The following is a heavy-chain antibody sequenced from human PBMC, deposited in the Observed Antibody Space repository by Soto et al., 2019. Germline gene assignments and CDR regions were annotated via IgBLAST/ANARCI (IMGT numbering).Heavy chain of an antibody. V-gene: IGHV1-18*01. J-gene: IGHJ4*02. Sequence: ASVKVSCKASGYTFTSYGISWVRQAPGQGLEWMGWISAYNGNTNYAQKLQGRVTMTTDTSTSTAYMELRSLRSDDTAVYYCARDSYYDSSGYYFIWVYWGQGTLVTVSS. CDR3: ARDSYYDSSGYYFIWVY. CDR2: ISAYNGNT. CDR1: GYTFTSYG. D-gene: IGHD3-22*01.